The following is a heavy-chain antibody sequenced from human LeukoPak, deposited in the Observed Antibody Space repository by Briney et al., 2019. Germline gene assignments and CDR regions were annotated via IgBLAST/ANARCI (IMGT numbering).Heavy chain of an antibody. CDR2: VNHSGST. Sequence: SETLSLTCTVSGGSISSYYWSWIRQPPGKGLEWIGEVNHSGSTNYNPSLKSRVTISVDTSKNQFSLKLSSVTAADTAVYYCATAPGEYTSSTSWFDPWGQGTLVTVSS. CDR1: GGSISSYY. D-gene: IGHD6-6*01. V-gene: IGHV4-34*01. CDR3: ATAPGEYTSSTSWFDP. J-gene: IGHJ5*02.